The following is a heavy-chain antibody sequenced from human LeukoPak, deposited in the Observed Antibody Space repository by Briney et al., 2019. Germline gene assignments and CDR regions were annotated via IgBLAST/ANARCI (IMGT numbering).Heavy chain of an antibody. V-gene: IGHV3-30*02. Sequence: GGSLRLSCAASGFTFSSYGMHWFRQAPGKGLEWVAFIRYDGSNKYYADSVKGRFTISRDNSKNTLYLQMNSLRAEDTAVYYCAKEGLDAARAEYFQHWGQGTLVTVSS. CDR3: AKEGLDAARAEYFQH. J-gene: IGHJ1*01. CDR1: GFTFSSYG. D-gene: IGHD3/OR15-3a*01. CDR2: IRYDGSNK.